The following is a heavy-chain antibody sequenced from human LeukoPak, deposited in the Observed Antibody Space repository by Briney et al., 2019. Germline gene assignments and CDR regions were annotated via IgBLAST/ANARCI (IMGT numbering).Heavy chain of an antibody. J-gene: IGHJ4*02. Sequence: SETLSLTCTISGGSVSDYYWSWIRQSPGKGLEWIGYIYYTGSTTYNPSLKSRVTMSADTSKNQFSLNLNSVTAADTAMYYCAKSGGYGLIDYWGQGTLVTVPS. CDR1: GGSVSDYY. D-gene: IGHD1-26*01. V-gene: IGHV4-59*08. CDR2: IYYTGST. CDR3: AKSGGYGLIDY.